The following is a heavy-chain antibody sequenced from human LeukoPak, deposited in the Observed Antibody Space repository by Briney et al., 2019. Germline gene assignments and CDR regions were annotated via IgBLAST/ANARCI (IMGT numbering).Heavy chain of an antibody. V-gene: IGHV1-46*01. J-gene: IGHJ4*02. CDR1: GYTLISHY. CDR2: INPGRGVT. CDR3: AREGNYYDSSGYAPDY. D-gene: IGHD3-22*01. Sequence: ASVKVSCKASGYTLISHYIHWLRQTPGQGFEWMGIINPGRGVTSYAQKFQGRVSMTRDTSTSTVYMELSSLRSEDTAVYYCAREGNYYDSSGYAPDYWGQGTLVTVSS.